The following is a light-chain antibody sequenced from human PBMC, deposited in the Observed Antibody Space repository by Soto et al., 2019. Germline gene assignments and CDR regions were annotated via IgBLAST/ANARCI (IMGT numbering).Light chain of an antibody. Sequence: ETVLTQSPGTLSLSPGERATLSCRASQSVNTNYLAWYQQKPGQAPRLLIYGASRRATGIPDRFSGSGSGTDFTLTISRLEPEDFAVYSCQQYGSAPLTFGGGTKVEIK. V-gene: IGKV3-20*01. CDR2: GAS. CDR3: QQYGSAPLT. CDR1: QSVNTNY. J-gene: IGKJ4*01.